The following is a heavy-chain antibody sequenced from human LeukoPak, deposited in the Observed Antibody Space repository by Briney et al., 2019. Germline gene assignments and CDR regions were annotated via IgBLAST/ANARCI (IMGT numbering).Heavy chain of an antibody. CDR2: ISANNGNT. D-gene: IGHD4-17*01. CDR1: GYTFTSYG. V-gene: IGHV1-18*01. Sequence: ASVKVSCKASGYTFTSYGISWVRQAPGQGPEWMGWISANNGNTNYAQKLQGRVTMTTDTFTTTAYMELRSLRSDDTAVYYCARVIRSGRWDYGPTKGSYYFDYWGQGTLVTVSS. CDR3: ARVIRSGRWDYGPTKGSYYFDY. J-gene: IGHJ4*02.